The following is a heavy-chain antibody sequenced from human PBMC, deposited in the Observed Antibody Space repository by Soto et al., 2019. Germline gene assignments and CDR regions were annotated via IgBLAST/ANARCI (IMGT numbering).Heavy chain of an antibody. CDR3: ARDGLNYYGSGSYYNVLFDP. D-gene: IGHD3-10*01. J-gene: IGHJ5*02. CDR2: INPNSGGT. V-gene: IGHV1-2*02. Sequence: ASVKVSCKASGYTFTGYYMHWVRQAPGQGLEWMGWINPNSGGTNYAQKFQGRVTMTRDTSISTAYMELSRLRSDDTAVYYCARDGLNYYGSGSYYNVLFDPWGQGTLVTVSS. CDR1: GYTFTGYY.